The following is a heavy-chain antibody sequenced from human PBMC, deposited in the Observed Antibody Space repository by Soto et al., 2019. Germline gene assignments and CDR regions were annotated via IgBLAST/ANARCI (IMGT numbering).Heavy chain of an antibody. CDR3: ATYVLMTAIGMGWFDP. CDR2: THNSGIT. CDR1: GASISSGDYY. Sequence: QVQLQESGSGLVKPSQTLSLTCTVSGASISSGDYYWSWIRQSPGKGLEWIGYTHNSGITFYNPSLKSRVTISVGTSKNQVSLKLTSVTAADTAVYYCATYVLMTAIGMGWFDPWGQGTLVTVSS. V-gene: IGHV4-30-4*01. D-gene: IGHD2-21*02. J-gene: IGHJ5*02.